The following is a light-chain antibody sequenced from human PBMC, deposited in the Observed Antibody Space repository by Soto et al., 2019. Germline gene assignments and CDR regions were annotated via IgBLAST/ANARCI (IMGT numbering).Light chain of an antibody. V-gene: IGKV1-9*01. CDR3: QQLNSYPRVT. CDR1: QGISSY. CDR2: AAS. Sequence: DIQLTQSPSFLSASVGDRVTITCRASQGISSYLAWYQQKPGKAPKLLIYAASTLQSGVPSSFSGSGSGTEFTLTISSLQPEDFATYYCQQLNSYPRVTFGGGTKVEI. J-gene: IGKJ4*01.